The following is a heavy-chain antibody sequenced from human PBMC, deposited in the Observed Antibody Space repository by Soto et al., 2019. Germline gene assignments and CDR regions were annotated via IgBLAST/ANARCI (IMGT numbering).Heavy chain of an antibody. J-gene: IGHJ5*02. CDR1: GGSFSGYY. Sequence: QVQLQQWGAGLLKPSETLSLTCAVYGGSFSGYYWSWIRQPTGKGLEWIGEINHSGSTNYNPSLKSRVTISVDTSKNQFSLKLSSVTAADTAVYYCARSRAAATMGFDPWGQGTLVTVSS. CDR3: ARSRAAATMGFDP. CDR2: INHSGST. V-gene: IGHV4-34*01. D-gene: IGHD2-15*01.